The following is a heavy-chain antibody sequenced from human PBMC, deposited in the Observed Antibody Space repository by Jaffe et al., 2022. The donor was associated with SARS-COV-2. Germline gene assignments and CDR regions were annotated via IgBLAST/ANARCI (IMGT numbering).Heavy chain of an antibody. Sequence: QLHLQESGPGLVKPSETLSLTCTVSGGSISSRSYFWGWIRQPPGKGLEWIGSIYYSGSTYYNPSLKSRVTISVDTSKNQFSLKLSSLTAADTAVFYCARQAAATGAMGYSWFDPWGQGTLVTVSS. CDR1: GGSISSRSYF. V-gene: IGHV4-39*01. CDR3: ARQAAATGAMGYSWFDP. D-gene: IGHD6-13*01. CDR2: IYYSGST. J-gene: IGHJ5*02.